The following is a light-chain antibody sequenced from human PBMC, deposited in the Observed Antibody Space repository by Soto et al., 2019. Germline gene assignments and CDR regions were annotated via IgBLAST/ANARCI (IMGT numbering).Light chain of an antibody. CDR3: QQSYGTPRT. J-gene: IGKJ1*01. V-gene: IGKV1-39*01. CDR2: GAI. CDR1: QSISSF. Sequence: DIQMTQSPSTLSASVGDRVTITCGASQSISSFVNWYHQKPGKAPQLLIYGAITLQSGVPSSFSGGGSGTEFTLTISSLQPEDFGTYYCQQSYGTPRTFGQGTKVDIK.